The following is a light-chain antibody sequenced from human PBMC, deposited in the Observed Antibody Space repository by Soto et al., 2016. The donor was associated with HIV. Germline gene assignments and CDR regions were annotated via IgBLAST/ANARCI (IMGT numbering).Light chain of an antibody. CDR1: QGISSY. J-gene: IGKJ4*01. CDR3: QQVNSYPPV. V-gene: IGKV1-9*01. Sequence: DIQLTQSPSFLSASVGDRVTITCRASQGISSYLAWYHQKPGKAPNLLIYEASTLQSEVPSRFSGSGSGTEFTLTISSLQPEDFATYYCQQVNSYPPVFGGGTKVEIK. CDR2: EAS.